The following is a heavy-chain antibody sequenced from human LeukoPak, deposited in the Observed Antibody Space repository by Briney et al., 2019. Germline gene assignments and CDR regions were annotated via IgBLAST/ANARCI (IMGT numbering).Heavy chain of an antibody. CDR1: GYSFTTYW. V-gene: IGHV5-10-1*01. Sequence: GESLRISCKGSGYSFTTYWISWVRQMPGKGLEWMGRIDPSDSYTNYSPSFQGHVTISADKSFSTAYLQWTSLKASDTAMYYCARHAKAYGSSCDYWGQGALVTVSS. J-gene: IGHJ4*02. D-gene: IGHD6-13*01. CDR3: ARHAKAYGSSCDY. CDR2: IDPSDSYT.